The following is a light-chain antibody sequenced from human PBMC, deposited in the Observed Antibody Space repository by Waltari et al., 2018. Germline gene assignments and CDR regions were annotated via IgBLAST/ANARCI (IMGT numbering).Light chain of an antibody. V-gene: IGLV2-8*01. CDR3: CSYTDRSTMV. CDR1: SSAVGADNY. Sequence: SALTQPPSASGSPGQSVSISCTGPSSAVGADNYVSWYQHNPGKAPRLMIYEVTKRPSGVPDRFSGSKSGNTASLTVSGLQTEDEADYYCCSYTDRSTMVFGAGTKLTVL. J-gene: IGLJ3*02. CDR2: EVT.